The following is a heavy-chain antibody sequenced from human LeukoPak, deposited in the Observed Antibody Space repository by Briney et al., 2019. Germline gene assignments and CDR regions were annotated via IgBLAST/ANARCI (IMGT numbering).Heavy chain of an antibody. CDR2: IYYSGST. Sequence: SETLSLTCTVSGGSISSYYWSWIRQPPGKGLEWIGYIYYSGSTNYNPSLKGRVTISVDTSKNQFSLKLSSVTAADTAVYYCARGFGYSSGWYSGNYFDYWGQGTLVTVSS. D-gene: IGHD6-19*01. CDR3: ARGFGYSSGWYSGNYFDY. CDR1: GGSISSYY. J-gene: IGHJ4*02. V-gene: IGHV4-59*01.